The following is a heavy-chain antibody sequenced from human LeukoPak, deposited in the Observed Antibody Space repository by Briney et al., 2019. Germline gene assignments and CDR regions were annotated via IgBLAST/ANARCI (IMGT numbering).Heavy chain of an antibody. CDR1: GGSISSYY. J-gene: IGHJ4*02. Sequence: SETLSLTGTVSGGSISSYYWSWIRQPPGKGLEWIGYIYYSGSTNYNPSLKSRVTISVDTSKNQFSLKLSSVTAADTAVYYCARVVSDYYDSSGYLDYWGQGTLVTVSS. CDR3: ARVVSDYYDSSGYLDY. V-gene: IGHV4-59*01. D-gene: IGHD3-22*01. CDR2: IYYSGST.